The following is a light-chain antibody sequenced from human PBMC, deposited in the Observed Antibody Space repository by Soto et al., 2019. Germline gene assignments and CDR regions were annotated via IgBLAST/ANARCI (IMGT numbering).Light chain of an antibody. CDR1: QSVSSN. CDR2: GAS. Sequence: EIVMTQSPATLSVSPGERATLSCRASQSVSSNLAWYQQKPGQAPRLLIYGASTRATGIPARFSGSGSGTEFTLTISSLQSEDFAVYYCQYYGGSPFSFGPGTRVEIK. V-gene: IGKV3-15*01. J-gene: IGKJ3*01. CDR3: QYYGGSPFS.